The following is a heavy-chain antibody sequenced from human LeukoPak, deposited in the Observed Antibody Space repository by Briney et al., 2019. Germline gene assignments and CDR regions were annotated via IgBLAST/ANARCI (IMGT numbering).Heavy chain of an antibody. D-gene: IGHD3-22*01. V-gene: IGHV3-23*01. CDR3: ARDRDYDSSGYYRIDAFDI. CDR2: ISGSGGST. CDR1: GFTFSSYA. Sequence: GGSLRLSCAASGFTFSSYAMSWVRQAPGKGLEWVSAISGSGGSTYYADSVKGRFTISRDNSKNTLYLQMNSLRAEDTAVYYCARDRDYDSSGYYRIDAFDIWGQGTMVTVSS. J-gene: IGHJ3*02.